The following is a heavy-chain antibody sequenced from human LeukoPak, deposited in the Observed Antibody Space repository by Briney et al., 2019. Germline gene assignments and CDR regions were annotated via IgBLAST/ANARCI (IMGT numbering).Heavy chain of an antibody. CDR1: GYTFTSYY. D-gene: IGHD2-15*01. CDR2: INPSDGTT. CDR3: ARVYCGGGPCYSRGLIDS. Sequence: ASVKVSCKASGYTFTSYYMHWVRQAPGQGLEWMGIINPSDGTTSYAQKFRGRVTITRDTSTSTVYMELSSLRSGDTAVYYCARVYCGGGPCYSRGLIDSWGQGTLVTVSS. J-gene: IGHJ4*02. V-gene: IGHV1-46*01.